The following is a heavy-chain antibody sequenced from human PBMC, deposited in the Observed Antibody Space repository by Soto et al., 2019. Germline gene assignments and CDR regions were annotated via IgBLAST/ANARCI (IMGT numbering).Heavy chain of an antibody. CDR3: AAPPRY. CDR2: INHSGST. V-gene: IGHV4-34*01. D-gene: IGHD6-6*01. Sequence: PSETLSLTCAVYGGSFSDFYWTWIRQPPGKGLEWIGEINHSGSTNYNPSLKSRVTISVDTSKNQFSLKLTSVTAADTAVYYCAAPPRYWGQGTLVTVSS. J-gene: IGHJ4*02. CDR1: GGSFSDFY.